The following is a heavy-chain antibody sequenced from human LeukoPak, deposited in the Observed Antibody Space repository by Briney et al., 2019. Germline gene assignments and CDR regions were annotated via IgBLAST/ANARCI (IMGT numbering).Heavy chain of an antibody. CDR2: SYSDSNT. CDR1: GFTVSNNY. Sequence: GGSLRLSYTASGFTVSNNYMSWVRQAPGKGLEWVSISYSDSNTNYADSVKGRFTISRDTSQNTLSLQMNSLRAEDTAVYYCVRKNRDFNAAFDIWGQGTVVTVSS. CDR3: VRKNRDFNAAFDI. D-gene: IGHD1-14*01. V-gene: IGHV3-53*01. J-gene: IGHJ3*02.